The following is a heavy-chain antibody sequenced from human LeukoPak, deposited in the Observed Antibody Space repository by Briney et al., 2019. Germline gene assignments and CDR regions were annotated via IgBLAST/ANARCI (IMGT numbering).Heavy chain of an antibody. Sequence: SETLSLTCTVSGGSISSGDYYWSWIRQPPGKGLEWIGYIYYSGSTYYNPSLKSRVTISVDTSKNQFSLKLSSVTAADTAVYYCARVSSVIGIVGATAHFDYWGQGTLVTVSS. V-gene: IGHV4-30-4*01. CDR3: ARVSSVIGIVGATAHFDY. CDR1: GGSISSGDYY. J-gene: IGHJ4*02. D-gene: IGHD1-26*01. CDR2: IYYSGST.